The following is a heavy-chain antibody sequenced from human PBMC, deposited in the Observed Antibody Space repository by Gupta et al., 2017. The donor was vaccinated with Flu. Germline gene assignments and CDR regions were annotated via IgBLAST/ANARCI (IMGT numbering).Heavy chain of an antibody. D-gene: IGHD3-22*01. CDR1: GXXXXXLX. J-gene: IGHJ4*02. Sequence: QVXLVQSGXEVKKPGASXKVXCKVSGXXXXXLXXXXVRQAPGKGLEWMAGFDPEDDETIYAQKFKGRVTMTEDTSADTAYMELSSLRSEDTAVYYCATHVEYYYDSSGDYFDHWGQGTLVTVSS. V-gene: IGHV1-24*01. CDR3: ATHVEYYYDSSGDYFDH. CDR2: FDPEDDET.